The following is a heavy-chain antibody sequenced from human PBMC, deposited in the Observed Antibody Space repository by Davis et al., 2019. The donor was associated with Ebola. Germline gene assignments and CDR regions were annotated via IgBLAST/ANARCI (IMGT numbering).Heavy chain of an antibody. D-gene: IGHD6-19*01. CDR1: GYTFTDYY. CDR2: INPKSGGT. J-gene: IGHJ4*02. CDR3: ARSGERWLVLSY. V-gene: IGHV1-2*02. Sequence: ASVKVSCKASGYTFTDYYMHWVRQAPGQGLEWMGWINPKSGGTKYAQKFQGRVTMTRDTSISTAYMELSSLRSDDTAVYYCARSGERWLVLSYWGQGTLVTVSS.